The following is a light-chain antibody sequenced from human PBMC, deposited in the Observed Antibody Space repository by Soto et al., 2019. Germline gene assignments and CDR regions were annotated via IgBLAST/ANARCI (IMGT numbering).Light chain of an antibody. CDR3: MQALQTPYT. J-gene: IGKJ2*01. CDR2: LGS. CDR1: QSLLHSNGYNF. Sequence: DIVMTQSPLSLPVTPGEPASISCRSSQSLLHSNGYNFLDWYLQKPVQSPQLLIYLGSNRSSGVPDRFSGSGSGTDFTLNISRVEAEDVGVYYCMQALQTPYTFGQGTKLEIK. V-gene: IGKV2-28*01.